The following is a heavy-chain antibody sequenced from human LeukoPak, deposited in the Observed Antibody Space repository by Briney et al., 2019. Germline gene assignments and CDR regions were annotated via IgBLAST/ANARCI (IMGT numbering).Heavy chain of an antibody. J-gene: IGHJ3*02. V-gene: IGHV4-4*07. Sequence: SETLSLTCTVSGGSISSYYWSWIRQPAGKGLEWIGRIYTSGSTNYNPSLKSRVTMSVDTSKNQFSLKLSSVTAADTAVYYCARTRCDYGLEWSDDAFDIWGQGTMVTVSS. CDR2: IYTSGST. D-gene: IGHD3-3*01. CDR3: ARTRCDYGLEWSDDAFDI. CDR1: GGSISSYY.